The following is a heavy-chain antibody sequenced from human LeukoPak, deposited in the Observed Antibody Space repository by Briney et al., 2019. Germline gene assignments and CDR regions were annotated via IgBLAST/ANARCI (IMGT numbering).Heavy chain of an antibody. CDR3: AKPSLGSGSFIFDY. CDR2: ISYDGSNK. D-gene: IGHD3-10*01. J-gene: IGHJ4*02. Sequence: GGSLRLSCAASGFTFSSYAMHWVRQAPGKGLEWVAVISYDGSNKYYTDSVKGRFTISRDNSKNTLYLQMNSLRAEDTAVYYCAKPSLGSGSFIFDYWGQGTLVTVSS. V-gene: IGHV3-30*18. CDR1: GFTFSSYA.